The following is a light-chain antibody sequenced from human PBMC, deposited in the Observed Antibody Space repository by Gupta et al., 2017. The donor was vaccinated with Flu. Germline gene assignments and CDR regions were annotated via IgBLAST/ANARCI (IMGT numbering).Light chain of an antibody. CDR1: QSINSW. Sequence: PSTLSASIGDRITITCRASQSINSWLAWYQQKPGRAPKLLIHKASRSVSGVPSRFRGSESGTEFTLTISGLQADDFATYYCQHYNGFPRTLGQGTKLDIK. J-gene: IGKJ2*01. CDR3: QHYNGFPRT. V-gene: IGKV1-5*03. CDR2: KAS.